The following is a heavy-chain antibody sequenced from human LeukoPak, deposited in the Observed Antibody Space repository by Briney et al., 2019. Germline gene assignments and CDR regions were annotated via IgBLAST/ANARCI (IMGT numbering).Heavy chain of an antibody. CDR2: ISAYNGNT. Sequence: GASVKVSCKASGYTFTSYGISWVRQAPGQGLEWMGWISAYNGNTNYAQKLQGRVIMTTDTSTSTAYMELRSLRSDDTAVYYCARDQGRDYGDSRIYYYYGMDVWGKGTTVTVSS. J-gene: IGHJ6*04. D-gene: IGHD4-17*01. V-gene: IGHV1-18*04. CDR3: ARDQGRDYGDSRIYYYYGMDV. CDR1: GYTFTSYG.